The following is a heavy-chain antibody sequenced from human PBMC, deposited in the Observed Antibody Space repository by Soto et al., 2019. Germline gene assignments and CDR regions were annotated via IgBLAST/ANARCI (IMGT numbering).Heavy chain of an antibody. CDR3: VQGASTAHQPLDS. D-gene: IGHD1-26*01. V-gene: IGHV3-30*03. CDR1: GFIFRNFG. J-gene: IGHJ4*02. Sequence: QVQLVESGGGVVXPXRSLRLSCAASGFIFRNFGMHWVRRAPGKGLEWVATISGDGNDKYYPDSMKGRFTISRDNFNNTLYLQLNSLRPEDTAVYHCVQGASTAHQPLDSWGQGVLVTVSS. CDR2: ISGDGNDK.